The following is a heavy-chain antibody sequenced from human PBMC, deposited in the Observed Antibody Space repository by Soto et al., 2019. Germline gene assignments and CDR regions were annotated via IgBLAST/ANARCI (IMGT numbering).Heavy chain of an antibody. J-gene: IGHJ6*02. CDR3: ARDCKGRDGYTNYYYYGKDV. V-gene: IGHV3-21*01. CDR2: ISSSSDYI. D-gene: IGHD5-12*01. Sequence: EVQLVESGGGLVKPGGSLRLSCAASGFTFNNYHMNWVRQSPGKGLEWVASISSSSDYIYYADSMKGRFTVSRDNAKNSLFLQMNSLRAEDTAVYCCARDCKGRDGYTNYYYYGKDVWGQGTTVTVSS. CDR1: GFTFNNYH.